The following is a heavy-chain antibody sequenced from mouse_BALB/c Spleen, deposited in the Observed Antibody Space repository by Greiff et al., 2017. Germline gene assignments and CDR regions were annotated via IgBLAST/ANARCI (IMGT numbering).Heavy chain of an antibody. CDR3: ARCPDGYYVGFAY. CDR1: GFTFSSFG. J-gene: IGHJ3*01. CDR2: ISSGSSTI. Sequence: DVMLVESGGGLVQPGGSRKLSCAASGFTFSSFGMHWVRQAPEKGLEWVAYISSGSSTIYYADTVKGRFTISRDNPKNTLFLQMTSLRSEDTAMYYCARCPDGYYVGFAYWGQGTLVTVSA. V-gene: IGHV5-17*02. D-gene: IGHD2-3*01.